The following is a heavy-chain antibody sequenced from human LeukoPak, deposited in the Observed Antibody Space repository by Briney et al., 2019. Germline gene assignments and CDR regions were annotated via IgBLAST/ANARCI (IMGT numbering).Heavy chain of an antibody. CDR2: IIPIFGTA. CDR1: GGTFSSYA. Sequence: SVKVSCKASGGTFSSYAISWVRQAPGQGLEWMGRIIPIFGTANYAQKFQGRVTITTDESTSTAYMELSGLRSEDTAVYYCARDPHPAAPFEPTYYFDYWGQGTLVTVSS. J-gene: IGHJ4*02. CDR3: ARDPHPAAPFEPTYYFDY. D-gene: IGHD6-13*01. V-gene: IGHV1-69*05.